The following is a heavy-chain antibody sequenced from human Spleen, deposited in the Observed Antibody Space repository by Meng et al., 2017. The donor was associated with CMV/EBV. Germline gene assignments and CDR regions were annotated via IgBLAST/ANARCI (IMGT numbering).Heavy chain of an antibody. D-gene: IGHD2-2*02. V-gene: IGHV4-39*07. J-gene: IGHJ4*02. CDR2: IYYSGST. CDR3: TREDIVVVPAAIHYY. Sequence: GSISSSSYYWGWSRQPPGKGLEWSRSIYYSGSTYYNPSLKSRVTISVDTSKNQFSLKLSSVTAADTAVYYCTREDIVVVPAAIHYYWGQGTLVTVSS. CDR1: GSISSSSYY.